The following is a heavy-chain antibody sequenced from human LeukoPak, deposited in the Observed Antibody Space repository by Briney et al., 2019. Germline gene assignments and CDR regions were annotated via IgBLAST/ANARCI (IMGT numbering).Heavy chain of an antibody. CDR1: GGSISSYY. V-gene: IGHV4-59*01. CDR2: IYYCGST. D-gene: IGHD3-3*01. J-gene: IGHJ6*03. CDR3: AREALYYDFWSGPAYYMDV. Sequence: SETLSLTCTVSGGSISSYYWSWIRQPPGKGLEWSGYIYYCGSTNYNPSLKSRVTISVDTSKNQFSLKLSSVTAADTAVYYCAREALYYDFWSGPAYYMDVWGKGTTVTVSS.